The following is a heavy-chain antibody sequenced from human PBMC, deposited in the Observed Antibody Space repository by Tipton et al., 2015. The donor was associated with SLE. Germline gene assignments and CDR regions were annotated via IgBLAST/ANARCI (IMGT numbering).Heavy chain of an antibody. CDR2: LYFSGST. CDR1: GGSISSSTYY. CDR3: ASIKAEYYGSGSYYVD. J-gene: IGHJ4*02. D-gene: IGHD3-10*01. Sequence: TLSLTCTVSGGSISSSTYYWAWIRQPPGKGLEWIGSLYFSGSTYYNPSLKSRVTISVDTSKNQFSLKLSSVTAADTAVYYCASIKAEYYGSGSYYVDWGQGTLVTVSS. V-gene: IGHV4-39*01.